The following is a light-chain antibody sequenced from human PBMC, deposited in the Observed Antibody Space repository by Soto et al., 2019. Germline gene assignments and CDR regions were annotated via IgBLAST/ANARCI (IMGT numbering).Light chain of an antibody. CDR1: QDISTH. CDR2: SAS. J-gene: IGKJ4*01. CDR3: QQVKHYPLT. V-gene: IGKV1-9*01. Sequence: DIQLTQSPSFLSASVGDRVTITCRVSQDISTHLAWYQQKPGRAPKLLIFSASTLQSGVPSGFSGSGSGTECTLTISSLQPEDFATYYCQQVKHYPLTFAGGTKLEIK.